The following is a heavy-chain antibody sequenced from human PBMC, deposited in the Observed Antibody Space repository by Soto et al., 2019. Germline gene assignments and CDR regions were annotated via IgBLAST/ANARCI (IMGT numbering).Heavy chain of an antibody. CDR1: GFTVSSNY. J-gene: IGHJ5*02. V-gene: IGHV3-53*01. CDR2: IYSGGST. CDR3: ARGFLKYYYDSSGYYWFDP. D-gene: IGHD3-22*01. Sequence: VGSLRLSCAASGFTVSSNYMSWVRQAPGKGLEWVSVIYSGGSTYYADSVKGRFTISRDNSKNTLYLQMNSLRAEDTAVYYCARGFLKYYYDSSGYYWFDPWGQGTLVTVSS.